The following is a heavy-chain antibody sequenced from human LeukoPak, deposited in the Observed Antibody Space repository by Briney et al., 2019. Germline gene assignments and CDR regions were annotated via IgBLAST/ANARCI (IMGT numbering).Heavy chain of an antibody. J-gene: IGHJ5*02. D-gene: IGHD6-13*01. CDR1: GGSFSGYY. V-gene: IGHV4-34*01. CDR3: ARASSSWYVFDP. CDR2: INHSGST. Sequence: SGTLSLTCAVYGGSFSGYYWSWIRQPPGKGLEWIGEINHSGSTNYNPSLKSRVTISVDTSKNQFSLKLGSVIAADTAVYYCARASSSWYVFDPWGQGTLVTVSS.